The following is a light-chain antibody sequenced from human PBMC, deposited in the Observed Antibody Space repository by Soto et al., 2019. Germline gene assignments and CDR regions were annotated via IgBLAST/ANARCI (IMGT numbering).Light chain of an antibody. V-gene: IGKV3-20*01. CDR1: QSVSSSY. CDR2: GAS. J-gene: IGKJ1*01. CDR3: QQYGYSFWT. Sequence: EVVLTQSPGTLSLSLGERATLSCRASQSVSSSYLAWYQQKPGQAPRLLIYGASSRATGIPDRFSGSGSGTDYTLTISRLEPEDFAVYYCQQYGYSFWTFGQGTKVEIK.